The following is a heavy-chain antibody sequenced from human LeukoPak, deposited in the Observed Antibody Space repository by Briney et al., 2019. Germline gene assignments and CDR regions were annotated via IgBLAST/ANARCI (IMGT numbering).Heavy chain of an antibody. CDR3: ARDGRLAGRGWLQSTFRYYYYYYYMDV. CDR1: GYTFTSYY. D-gene: IGHD5-24*01. V-gene: IGHV1-46*01. Sequence: ASVKVSCKASGYTFTSYYMHWVRQAPGQGLEWMGIINPSGGSTSSAQKFQGRVTMARDMSTSTVYMELSSLRSEDTAVYYCARDGRLAGRGWLQSTFRYYYYYYYMDVWGKGTTVTVSS. J-gene: IGHJ6*03. CDR2: INPSGGST.